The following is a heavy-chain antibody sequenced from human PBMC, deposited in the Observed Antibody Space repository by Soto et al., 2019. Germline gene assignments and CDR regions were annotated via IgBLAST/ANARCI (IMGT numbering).Heavy chain of an antibody. CDR1: GFTFSSYA. CDR2: ISYDGSNK. CDR3: ARDGGDIVVVPAATGYYYYGMDV. Sequence: SLRLSCAASGFTFSSYAMHWVRQAPGKGLEWVAVISYDGSNKYYADSVKGRFTISRDNSKNTLYLQMNSLRAEDTAVYYCARDGGDIVVVPAATGYYYYGMDVWGQGTTVTVSS. V-gene: IGHV3-30-3*01. D-gene: IGHD2-2*01. J-gene: IGHJ6*02.